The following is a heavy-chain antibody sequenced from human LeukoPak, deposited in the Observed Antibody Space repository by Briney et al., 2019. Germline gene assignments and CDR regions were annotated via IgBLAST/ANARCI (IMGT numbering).Heavy chain of an antibody. J-gene: IGHJ3*02. CDR1: GYTFTSYG. CDR2: ISAYNGNT. Sequence: ASVKVSCKASGYTFTSYGISRVRQAPGQGLEWMGWISAYNGNTNYAQKLQGRVTMTTDTSTSTAYMELRSLRSDDTAVYYCARELYYYDSSGYYSHAFDIWGQGTMVTVSS. D-gene: IGHD3-22*01. V-gene: IGHV1-18*01. CDR3: ARELYYYDSSGYYSHAFDI.